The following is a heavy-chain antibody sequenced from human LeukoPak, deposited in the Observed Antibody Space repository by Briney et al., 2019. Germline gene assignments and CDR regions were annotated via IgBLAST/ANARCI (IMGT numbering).Heavy chain of an antibody. D-gene: IGHD4-11*01. CDR2: IYYSGNA. V-gene: IGHV4-4*02. CDR3: ARASTVSKDFAY. Sequence: SGTLSLTWAVSGDSISSSNWWSWVSQPPGKGLEWIGYIYYSGNAYYNPSLKSRVTISVDTSKNQFSLKLSSVTAADTAVYYCARASTVSKDFAYWGQGTLVTVSS. CDR1: GDSISSSNW. J-gene: IGHJ4*02.